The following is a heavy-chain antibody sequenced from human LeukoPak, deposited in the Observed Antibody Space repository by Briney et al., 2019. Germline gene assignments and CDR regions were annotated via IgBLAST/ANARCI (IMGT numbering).Heavy chain of an antibody. J-gene: IGHJ3*02. V-gene: IGHV4-34*01. CDR2: INHSGRT. CDR3: ARPYPGAFDI. Sequence: SETLSLTCAVYGGSFSTYYWSWIRQPPGKGLEWIGEINHSGRTKYNPSLKSRVTISVDTSKNQFSLKLSSVTAADTAVYYCARPYPGAFDIWGQGTMVTVSS. CDR1: GGSFSTYY.